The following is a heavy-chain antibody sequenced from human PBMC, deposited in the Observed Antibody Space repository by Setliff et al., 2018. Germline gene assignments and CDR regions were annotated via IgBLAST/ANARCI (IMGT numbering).Heavy chain of an antibody. V-gene: IGHV4-61*02. Sequence: SQTLSLTCAVSGGSITSGSYYWSWIRRPAGEGLEWIGRLHTSGTTDYNPSLKGRVTISADTSTNHFSLKLTSVTAADTAVYYCARDNTIVGATDYWGQGALVTVSS. D-gene: IGHD1-26*01. CDR2: LHTSGTT. CDR1: GGSITSGSYY. CDR3: ARDNTIVGATDY. J-gene: IGHJ4*02.